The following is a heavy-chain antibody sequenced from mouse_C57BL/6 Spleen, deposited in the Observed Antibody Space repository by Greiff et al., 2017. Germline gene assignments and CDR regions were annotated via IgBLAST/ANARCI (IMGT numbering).Heavy chain of an antibody. CDR1: GFSLTSYA. CDR3: ARNSGAMVTSYAMDY. J-gene: IGHJ4*01. Sequence: VQVVESGPGLVAPSQSLSITCTVSGFSLTSYAISWVRQPPGKGLEWLGVIWTGGGPNYNSARKSRLSISKDNSKSQVFLKMNSLQTDDTARYYCARNSGAMVTSYAMDYWGQGTSVTVSS. CDR2: IWTGGGP. D-gene: IGHD2-3*01. V-gene: IGHV2-9-1*01.